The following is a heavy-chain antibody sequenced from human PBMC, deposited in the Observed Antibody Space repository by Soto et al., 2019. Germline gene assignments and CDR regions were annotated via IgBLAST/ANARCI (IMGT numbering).Heavy chain of an antibody. Sequence: PGGSLRLSCAASGFTFSSYAMSWVRQAPGKGLEWVSVISASGGSTYYADSVKGRFTISRDNSKNTLYLQMNSLRAEDTAVYYCAKQTTVTTPAEYFHHWGQGTLVTVSS. J-gene: IGHJ1*01. CDR2: ISASGGST. V-gene: IGHV3-23*01. D-gene: IGHD4-17*01. CDR3: AKQTTVTTPAEYFHH. CDR1: GFTFSSYA.